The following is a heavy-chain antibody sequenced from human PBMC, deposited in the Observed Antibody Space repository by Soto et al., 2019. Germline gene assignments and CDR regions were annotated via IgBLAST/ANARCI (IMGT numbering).Heavy chain of an antibody. V-gene: IGHV3-30*18. CDR1: GFTFSSYG. CDR2: MSWDGSDE. D-gene: IGHD2-15*01. J-gene: IGHJ4*02. CDR3: AKEGCSGGICYGFDY. Sequence: QVQLVESGGGVVQPGRSLRLSCAASGFTFSSYGMHWVRQAPGKGLEWVAVMSWDGSDEFYEETVKGRFTVSRDNCRNTMYLQMNSMRPEDTAVYYCAKEGCSGGICYGFDYWGQGTLVTVSS.